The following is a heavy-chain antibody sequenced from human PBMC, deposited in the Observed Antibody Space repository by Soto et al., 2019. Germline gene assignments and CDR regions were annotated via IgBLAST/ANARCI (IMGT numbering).Heavy chain of an antibody. CDR2: ISSSSSYI. V-gene: IGHV3-21*01. J-gene: IGHJ4*02. CDR1: GFTFSSYS. Sequence: GGSLRLSCAASGFTFSSYSMNWVRQAPGKGLEWVSSISSSSSYIYYADSVKGRFTISRDNAKNSLYLQMNSLRAEDTAVYYCARGLRGFGELFDYWGQGTLVTVSS. D-gene: IGHD3-10*01. CDR3: ARGLRGFGELFDY.